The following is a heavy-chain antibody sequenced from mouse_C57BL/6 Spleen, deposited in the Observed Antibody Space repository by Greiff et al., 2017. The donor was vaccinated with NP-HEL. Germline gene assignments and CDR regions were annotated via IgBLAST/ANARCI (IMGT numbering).Heavy chain of an antibody. V-gene: IGHV10-3*01. D-gene: IGHD2-1*01. CDR3: VREMNYGNFFAY. CDR1: GFTFNTYA. CDR2: IRSKSSNYAT. Sequence: EVQVVESGGGLVQPKGSLKLSCAASGFTFNTYAMHWVRQAPGKGLEWVARIRSKSSNYATYYADSVKDRFTISRDDSQSMLYLQMNNLKTEDTAMYYCVREMNYGNFFAYWGQGTLVTVSA. J-gene: IGHJ3*01.